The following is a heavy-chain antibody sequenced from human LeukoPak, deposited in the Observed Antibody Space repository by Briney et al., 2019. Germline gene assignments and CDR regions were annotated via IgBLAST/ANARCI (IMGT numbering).Heavy chain of an antibody. Sequence: GESLKISCQGSGYSFTGYWISWVRQMPGKGLEWMGKINPSDSYTNFSPSFQGHVTISADKSINTAYLQWSSLKASDTAMYYCAAMGSAYYGDFDYWGQETLVTVSS. CDR3: AAMGSAYYGDFDY. V-gene: IGHV5-10-1*01. D-gene: IGHD3-3*01. CDR2: INPSDSYT. CDR1: GYSFTGYW. J-gene: IGHJ4*02.